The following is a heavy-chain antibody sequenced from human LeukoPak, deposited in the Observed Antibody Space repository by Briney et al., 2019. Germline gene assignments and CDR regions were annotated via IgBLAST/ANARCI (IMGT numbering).Heavy chain of an antibody. V-gene: IGHV3-66*01. CDR1: GFTVSSNY. D-gene: IGHD5-18*01. J-gene: IGHJ5*02. CDR2: IYSGGST. Sequence: PGGSLRLSCAASGFTVSSNYMTWVRQAPGKGLEWVSVIYSGGSTNYADSVKGRFIISRDNSKNTVYLQMNSLRAEDTAVYYCARSSAYSYGPWGQGTLVTVS. CDR3: ARSSAYSYGP.